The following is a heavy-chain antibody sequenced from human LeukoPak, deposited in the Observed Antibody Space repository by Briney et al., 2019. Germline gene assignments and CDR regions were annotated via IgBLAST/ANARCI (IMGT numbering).Heavy chain of an antibody. CDR2: IYYSGST. CDR1: GGSVSSGSHY. J-gene: IGHJ4*02. V-gene: IGHV4-61*01. D-gene: IGHD3-22*01. Sequence: KPSETLSLTCAVSGGSVSSGSHYWSWIRQPPGKGLEWIGYIYYSGSTNYNPSLKSRVTISVDTSKNQFSLKLSSVTAADTAVYYCGGRSRDSSGYQDYWGQGTLVTVSS. CDR3: GGRSRDSSGYQDY.